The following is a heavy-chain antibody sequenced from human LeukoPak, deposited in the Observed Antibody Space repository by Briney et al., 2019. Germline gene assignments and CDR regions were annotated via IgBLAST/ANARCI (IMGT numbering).Heavy chain of an antibody. V-gene: IGHV4-38-2*01. J-gene: IGHJ5*02. D-gene: IGHD3-10*01. CDR2: VYRDGNT. CDR3: ARIESVRFGELSGTNWFDP. Sequence: SETLSLTCSVSGYSISNGYYWGWIRQPPGKGLEWVANVYRDGNTYYSPSLESRVTISVDASKNQFSLKLSSVTAADTAVYYCARIESVRFGELSGTNWFDPWGQGTLVTVSS. CDR1: GYSISNGYY.